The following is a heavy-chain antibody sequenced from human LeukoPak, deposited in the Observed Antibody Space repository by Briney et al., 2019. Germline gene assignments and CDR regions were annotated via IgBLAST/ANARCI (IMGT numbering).Heavy chain of an antibody. V-gene: IGHV1-2*06. J-gene: IGHJ4*02. CDR1: GYTFTGYY. CDR3: ASSGNYDSSGYPLPPFFDY. CDR2: INPNSGGT. Sequence: ASVKVSCKASGYTFTGYYMHWVRQAPGQGLEWMGRINPNSGGTNYAQKFQGRVTMTRDTSISTAYMELSRLRSDDTAVYYCASSGNYDSSGYPLPPFFDYWGQGTLVTVSS. D-gene: IGHD3-22*01.